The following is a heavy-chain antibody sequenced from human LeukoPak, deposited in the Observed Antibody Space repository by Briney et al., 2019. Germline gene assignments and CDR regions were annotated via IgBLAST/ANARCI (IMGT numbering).Heavy chain of an antibody. V-gene: IGHV4-4*07. CDR2: IYTSGST. D-gene: IGHD5-18*01. J-gene: IGHJ4*02. CDR3: ARDFRGYSYGPFDY. Sequence: SETLSLTCTVSGGSISSYCWSWIRQPAGKGLEWIGRIYTSGSTNYNPSLKSRVTMSVDTSKNQFSLKLSSVTAADTAVYYCARDFRGYSYGPFDYWGQGTLVTVSS. CDR1: GGSISSYC.